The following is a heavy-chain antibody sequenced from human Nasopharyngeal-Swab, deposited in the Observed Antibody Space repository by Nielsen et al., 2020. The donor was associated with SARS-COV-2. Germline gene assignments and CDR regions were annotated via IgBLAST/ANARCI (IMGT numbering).Heavy chain of an antibody. CDR3: ARDHYYDSSGHYGFHKRYYYGMDV. D-gene: IGHD3-22*01. J-gene: IGHJ6*02. V-gene: IGHV4-34*01. Sequence: ESLKISCAASGFTFNTYAMNWIRQPPGKGLEWIGEINHSGSTNYNSSLKSRVTISVDTSKNQFSLKLSSVTAADTAVYYCARDHYYDSSGHYGFHKRYYYGMDVWGQGTTVTVSS. CDR1: GFTFNTYA. CDR2: INHSGST.